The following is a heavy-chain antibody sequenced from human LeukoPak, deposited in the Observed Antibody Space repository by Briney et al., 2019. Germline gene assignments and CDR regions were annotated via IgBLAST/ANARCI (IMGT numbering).Heavy chain of an antibody. CDR1: GFSFSSYE. J-gene: IGHJ4*02. Sequence: GRSLRLSCAASGFSFSSYEMNWVRQSPGKGLEWVSYINNIGDIIYHADSVKGRFTISRDNAKNSLYLQMNSLRAEDTAVYHCVREGLGFAHGFDYWGQGALVTVSS. V-gene: IGHV3-48*03. D-gene: IGHD4-17*01. CDR3: VREGLGFAHGFDY. CDR2: INNIGDII.